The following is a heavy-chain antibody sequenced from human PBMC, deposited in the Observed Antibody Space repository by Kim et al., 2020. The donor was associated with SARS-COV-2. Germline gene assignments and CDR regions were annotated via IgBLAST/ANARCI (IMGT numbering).Heavy chain of an antibody. J-gene: IGHJ3*02. CDR2: ISGSGATT. V-gene: IGHV3-23*01. CDR3: AKNFRTTCHICDAFGT. D-gene: IGHD2-2*01. CDR1: GFTFRDYA. Sequence: GGSLRLSCAASGFTFRDYAMSWVRQAPGKGPEWVSAISGSGATTYYADSVKGRFTISRDNSENTLYLQMNSLRADDTAVYYCAKNFRTTCHICDAFGTWGQGTMVTVSS.